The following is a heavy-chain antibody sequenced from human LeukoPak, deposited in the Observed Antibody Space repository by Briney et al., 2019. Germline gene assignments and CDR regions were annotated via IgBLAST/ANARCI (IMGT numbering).Heavy chain of an antibody. Sequence: GGSLRLSCAASGFTFSSYAMSWVRQAPGKGLEWVSAISGSGGSTYYADSVKGRFTISRDNSKNTLYLQMNSLRAEDTAVYYCAKAANYYDSSGYYVHYFDYWGQGNLVTVSS. J-gene: IGHJ4*02. V-gene: IGHV3-23*01. D-gene: IGHD3-22*01. CDR2: ISGSGGST. CDR1: GFTFSSYA. CDR3: AKAANYYDSSGYYVHYFDY.